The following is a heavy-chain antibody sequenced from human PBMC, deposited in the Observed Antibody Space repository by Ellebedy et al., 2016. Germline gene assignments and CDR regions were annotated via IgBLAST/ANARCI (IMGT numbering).Heavy chain of an antibody. CDR2: VNPDGGSP. V-gene: IGHV1-46*01. CDR3: ASAIDY. J-gene: IGHJ4*02. CDR1: GYIFTNYY. Sequence: ASVKVSXXASGYIFTNYYMHWVRQAPGQGLEWMGIVNPDGGSPTYAQKFQGRATMTRDTSTNTVYMELSSLRSEDTAVYHCASAIDYWGQGTLVTVSS.